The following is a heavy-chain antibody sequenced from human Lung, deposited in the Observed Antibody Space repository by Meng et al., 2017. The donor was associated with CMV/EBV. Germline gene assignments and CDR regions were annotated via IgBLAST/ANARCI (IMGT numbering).Heavy chain of an antibody. Sequence: FNFTSYTMACVRQAPGRGLEWVSAISSGSHYIYYADSVKGRFTISRDNAKNSLYLQMNSLRAEDTAVYYCVRADPTKRSSTTSCLDYWGQGTLVTVSS. CDR2: ISSGSHYI. D-gene: IGHD2-2*01. CDR1: FNFTSYT. CDR3: VRADPTKRSSTTSCLDY. V-gene: IGHV3-21*01. J-gene: IGHJ4*02.